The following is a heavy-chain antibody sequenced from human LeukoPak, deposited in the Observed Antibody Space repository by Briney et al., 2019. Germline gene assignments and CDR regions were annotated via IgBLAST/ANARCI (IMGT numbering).Heavy chain of an antibody. CDR1: GFTFSSYG. CDR2: IRYDGSNK. J-gene: IGHJ4*02. CDR3: AKDRAMRALAVAGGTVSPLDY. Sequence: GGSLRLSCAASGFTFSSYGMHWVRQAPGKGLEWVAFIRYDGSNKYYADSVKGRFTISRDNSKNTLYLQMNSLRADDTAVYYCAKDRAMRALAVAGGTVSPLDYWGQGPLVTVPS. V-gene: IGHV3-30*02. D-gene: IGHD6-19*01.